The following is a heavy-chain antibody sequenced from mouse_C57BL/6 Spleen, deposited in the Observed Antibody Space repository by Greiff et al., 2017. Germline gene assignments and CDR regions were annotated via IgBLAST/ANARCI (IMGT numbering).Heavy chain of an antibody. V-gene: IGHV5-17*01. CDR1: GFTFSDYG. J-gene: IGHJ1*03. CDR2: ISSGSSTI. D-gene: IGHD3-3*01. Sequence: EVQRVESGGGLVKPGGSLKLSCAASGFTFSDYGMHWVRQAPEKGLEWVAYISSGSSTIYYADTVKGRFTISRDNAKNTLFLQMTGLRSEDTAMYYCARRMGQGYFDVWGTGTTVTVSS. CDR3: ARRMGQGYFDV.